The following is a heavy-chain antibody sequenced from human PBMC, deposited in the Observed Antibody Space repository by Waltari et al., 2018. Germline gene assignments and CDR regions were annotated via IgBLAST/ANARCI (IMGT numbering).Heavy chain of an antibody. V-gene: IGHV4-4*07. J-gene: IGHJ4*02. D-gene: IGHD2-8*02. CDR3: AGESSLYWDN. CDR2: IQVSRST. Sequence: QVQLQESGPGLVKPSATLSLTCTVSGVSASSSYWSWIRQPAGKGLECIGRIQVSRSTNYNPSLESRVMMSVDTSKNQFSLRLTSVTAADTAVYYCAGESSLYWDNWGQGTLVTVSS. CDR1: GVSASSSY.